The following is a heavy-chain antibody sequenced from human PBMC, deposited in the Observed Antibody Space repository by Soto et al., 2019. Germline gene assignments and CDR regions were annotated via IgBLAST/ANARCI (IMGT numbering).Heavy chain of an antibody. Sequence: AGGSLRLSCAASGFTFSMYWMHWVRQVPGKGPEYVSPINHHAISTNYADSVKCPFTISRDNAKNTLYLQMNAFRVEYTPVYYCTSVPRSTATGTGDFWGQGTLVTVSS. CDR3: TSVPRSTATGTGDF. CDR2: INHHAIST. D-gene: IGHD3-10*01. CDR1: GFTFSMYW. J-gene: IGHJ4*02. V-gene: IGHV3-74*01.